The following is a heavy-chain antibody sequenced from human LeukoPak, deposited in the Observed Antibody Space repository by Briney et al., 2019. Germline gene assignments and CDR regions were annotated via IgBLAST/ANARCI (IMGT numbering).Heavy chain of an antibody. Sequence: GASVKVSCKASGYTFTSYDINWVRQATGQGLEWMGWMNPNSGNTGYAQKFQGRVTMTRNTSISTAYMELSSLRSEDTAVYYLPRGPTVTTGNYYYYYMXXWGXGXTVT. CDR3: PRGPTVTTGNYYYYYMXX. J-gene: IGHJ6*03. CDR2: MNPNSGNT. V-gene: IGHV1-8*01. D-gene: IGHD4-11*01. CDR1: GYTFTSYD.